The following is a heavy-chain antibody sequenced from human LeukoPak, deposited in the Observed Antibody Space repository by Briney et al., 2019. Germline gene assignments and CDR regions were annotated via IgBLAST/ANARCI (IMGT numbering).Heavy chain of an antibody. J-gene: IGHJ4*02. D-gene: IGHD4-17*01. Sequence: PGGSLRLSCAASGFTFSSYWMSWVRQARGKGLEWVANIKQDGSEKYYVDSVKGRFTISRDNAKNSLYLQMNSLRAEDTAVYYCARDYGDYPFDYWGQGTLVTVSS. CDR3: ARDYGDYPFDY. V-gene: IGHV3-7*01. CDR2: IKQDGSEK. CDR1: GFTFSSYW.